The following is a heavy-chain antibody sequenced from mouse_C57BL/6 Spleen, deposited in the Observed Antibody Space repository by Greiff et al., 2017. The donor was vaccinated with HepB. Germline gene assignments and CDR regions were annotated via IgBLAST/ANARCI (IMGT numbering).Heavy chain of an antibody. CDR1: GYTFTSYW. V-gene: IGHV1-59*01. CDR3: ARPSYGSSYDYYAMDY. D-gene: IGHD1-1*01. J-gene: IGHJ4*01. Sequence: QVQLQQPGAELVRPGTSVKLSGKASGYTFTSYWMHWVKQRPGQGLEWIGVIDPSDSYTNYNQKFKGKATLTVDTSSSTAYMQLSSLTSEDSAVYYCARPSYGSSYDYYAMDYWGQGTSVTVSS. CDR2: IDPSDSYT.